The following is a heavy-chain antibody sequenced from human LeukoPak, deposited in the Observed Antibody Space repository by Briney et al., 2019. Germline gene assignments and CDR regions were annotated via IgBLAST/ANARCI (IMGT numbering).Heavy chain of an antibody. CDR2: INHSGST. CDR1: GVSFSGYY. Sequence: SETLSLTCAVYGVSFSGYYWSWIRQPPGKGLEWIGEINHSGSTNYNPSLKSRVTISVDTSKNQFSLKLSSVTAADTAVYYCARGWYYYDSSGPPGDWGQGTLVTVSS. V-gene: IGHV4-34*01. J-gene: IGHJ4*02. CDR3: ARGWYYYDSSGPPGD. D-gene: IGHD3-22*01.